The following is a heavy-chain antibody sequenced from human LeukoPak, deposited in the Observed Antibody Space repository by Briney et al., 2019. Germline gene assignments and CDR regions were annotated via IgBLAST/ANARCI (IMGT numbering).Heavy chain of an antibody. Sequence: TSETLSLTCTVSGGSISSYYWSWIRQPPGKGLEWIGDIYYSGSTNYNPSLKSRVTISVDTSKNQFSLKLSSVTAADTAVYYCARLGGGSRWYPGGPYYYYYYGMDVWGQGTTVTVSS. CDR2: IYYSGST. J-gene: IGHJ6*02. D-gene: IGHD6-13*01. CDR1: GGSISSYY. CDR3: ARLGGGSRWYPGGPYYYYYYGMDV. V-gene: IGHV4-59*08.